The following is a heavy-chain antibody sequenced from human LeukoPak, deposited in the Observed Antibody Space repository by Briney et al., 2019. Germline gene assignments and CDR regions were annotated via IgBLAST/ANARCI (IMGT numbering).Heavy chain of an antibody. V-gene: IGHV2-70*01. J-gene: IGHJ4*02. CDR2: IDWDDDK. CDR1: GFSLSTSGMC. Sequence: ETGPTLVNPTQTLTLTCTFSGFSLSTSGMCVSWIRQPPGKALEWLALIDWDDDKYYSTSLKTRLTISKDTSKNQVVLTLTNMDPVDTGTYYCARIRGNVLTGLRFDYWGQGTLVTVSS. D-gene: IGHD3-9*01. CDR3: ARIRGNVLTGLRFDY.